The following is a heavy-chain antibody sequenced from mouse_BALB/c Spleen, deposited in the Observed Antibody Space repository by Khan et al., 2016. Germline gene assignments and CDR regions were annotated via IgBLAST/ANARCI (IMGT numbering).Heavy chain of an antibody. CDR1: GFTFSGFW. V-gene: IGHV11-2*02. CDR2: INSDGSAI. CDR3: MREFLD. J-gene: IGHJ2*01. Sequence: EVQLLETGGGLVQPGGSRGLSCEGSGFTFSGFWMSWVRQTPGKTLEWIGDINSDGSAINYAPSIKDRFTIFRDNDKSTLYLQMSNVRSEDTATYFCMREFLDWGQGTTLTVSS.